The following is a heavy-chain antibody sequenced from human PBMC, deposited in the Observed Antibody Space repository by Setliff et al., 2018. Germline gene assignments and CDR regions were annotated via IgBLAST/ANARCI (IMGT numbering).Heavy chain of an antibody. Sequence: GGSLRLSCAASGFTFSTYWMSWVRQAPGKGLEWVANIKQDGSEKNYMDSVKGRFTISRDNAKNSLYLQMNSLRVEDTAVYYCATDCAVVGGTGSLDSWGQGTLVTVSS. CDR1: GFTFSTYW. CDR3: ATDCAVVGGTGSLDS. D-gene: IGHD1-26*01. J-gene: IGHJ4*02. CDR2: IKQDGSEK. V-gene: IGHV3-7*04.